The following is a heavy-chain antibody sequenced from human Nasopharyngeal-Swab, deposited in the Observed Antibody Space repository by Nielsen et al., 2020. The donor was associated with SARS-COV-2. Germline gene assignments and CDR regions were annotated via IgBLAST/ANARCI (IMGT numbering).Heavy chain of an antibody. J-gene: IGHJ6*03. V-gene: IGHV1-3*01. CDR3: ARADYYDSSGYYEYYYYMDV. Sequence: ASVKVSCKASGYTFTSYAMHWVRQAPGQRLEWMGWINAGNGNTKYSQKFQGRVTITADESTSTAYMELSSLRSEDTAVYYCARADYYDSSGYYEYYYYMDVWGKGTTVTVSS. CDR2: INAGNGNT. D-gene: IGHD3-22*01. CDR1: GYTFTSYA.